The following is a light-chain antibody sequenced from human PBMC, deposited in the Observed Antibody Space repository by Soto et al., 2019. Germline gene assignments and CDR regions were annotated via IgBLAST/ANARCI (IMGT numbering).Light chain of an antibody. V-gene: IGKV3-15*01. CDR3: QQYDKWPYT. J-gene: IGKJ2*01. CDR2: GAF. CDR1: QRFASN. Sequence: EIVLTQSPATLSVSPGERATLSCRTSQRFASNLAWYQQKPGQAPRLLIYGAFIRAPGFPVTFRGTGSGSEFTLTITSLQSEDGALYYCQQYDKWPYTFGQGTNLEIK.